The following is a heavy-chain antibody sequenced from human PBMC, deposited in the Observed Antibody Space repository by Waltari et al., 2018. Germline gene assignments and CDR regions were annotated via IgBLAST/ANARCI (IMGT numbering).Heavy chain of an antibody. Sequence: EVQLVETGGGLIQPGGSMRLSCAASGFTVSSNYLTWVRQAPGKGLEWVSVIYSGGSTYYADSVKGRFTISRDNSKNTLYLQMNSLRAEDTAVYYCARDSGYSYGGMDVWGQGTTVTVSS. CDR2: IYSGGST. CDR3: ARDSGYSYGGMDV. J-gene: IGHJ6*02. D-gene: IGHD5-18*01. CDR1: GFTVSSNY. V-gene: IGHV3-53*02.